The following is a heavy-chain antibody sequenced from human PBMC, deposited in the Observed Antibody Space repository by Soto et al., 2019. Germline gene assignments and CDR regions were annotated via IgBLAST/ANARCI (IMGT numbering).Heavy chain of an antibody. CDR1: GYTFTSSG. V-gene: IGHV1-18*04. J-gene: IGHJ3*02. Sequence: GPEVKTPGASVQVSCEASGYTFTSSGISWVRQAPGQGLEWMGWITTYNGDTNHAQNLQGRVTITTDTSTSTAFMELRSLRSDDTAVYYCARDWRVGSARRLVDACDIGGQGTIVTVSS. CDR2: ITTYNGDT. CDR3: ARDWRVGSARRLVDACDI. D-gene: IGHD6-6*01.